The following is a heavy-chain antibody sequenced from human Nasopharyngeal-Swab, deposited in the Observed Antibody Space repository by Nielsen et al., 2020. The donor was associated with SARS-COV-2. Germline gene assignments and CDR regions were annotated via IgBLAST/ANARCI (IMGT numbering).Heavy chain of an antibody. J-gene: IGHJ3*02. CDR3: AREGRGFGGGGAFDI. D-gene: IGHD3-10*01. Sequence: GESLKISCAASGFSFSSYDMHWVRQATGKGLEWVAAIGTAGDTYQPGSVKGRFTISRENAKNSLDLQMNSLRAGDTAVYYCAREGRGFGGGGAFDIWGQGTMVTVSS. CDR1: GFSFSSYD. CDR2: IGTAGDT. V-gene: IGHV3-13*01.